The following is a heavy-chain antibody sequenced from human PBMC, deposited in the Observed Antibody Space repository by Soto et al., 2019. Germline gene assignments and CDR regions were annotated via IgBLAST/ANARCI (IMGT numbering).Heavy chain of an antibody. CDR2: IIPIFGTA. CDR3: ASEGQKRIVVVVAATGGYYYGMDV. D-gene: IGHD2-15*01. J-gene: IGHJ6*02. CDR1: GGTFSSYA. V-gene: IGHV1-69*12. Sequence: QVQLVQSGAEVKKPGSSVKVSCKASGGTFSSYAISWVRQAPGQGLEWMGGIIPIFGTANYAQKFQGRVTITADESTSTAYMELSSLRSEDTAVYYCASEGQKRIVVVVAATGGYYYGMDVWGQGTTVTVSS.